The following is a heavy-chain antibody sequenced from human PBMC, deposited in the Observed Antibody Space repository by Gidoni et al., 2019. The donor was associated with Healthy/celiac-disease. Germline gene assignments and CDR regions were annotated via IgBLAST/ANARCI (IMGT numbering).Heavy chain of an antibody. CDR3: ARAYDSSGYSFDY. CDR1: GGSISSSSYY. Sequence: QLQLQESGPGLVKPSETLSLTCTVSGGSISSSSYYCGWIRQPPGKGLEWIGSIYYSGSTYYNPSLKSRVTISVDTSKNQFSLKLSSVTAADTAVYYCARAYDSSGYSFDYWGQGTLVTVSS. CDR2: IYYSGST. V-gene: IGHV4-39*07. J-gene: IGHJ4*02. D-gene: IGHD3-22*01.